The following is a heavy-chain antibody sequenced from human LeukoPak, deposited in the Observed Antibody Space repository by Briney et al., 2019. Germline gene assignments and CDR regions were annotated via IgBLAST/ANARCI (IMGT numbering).Heavy chain of an antibody. V-gene: IGHV4-4*07. D-gene: IGHD4-17*01. CDR2: IYTSGST. Sequence: PSETLSLTCTVSGGSISSYYWSWIRQPAGKGLEWIGRIYTSGSTNYNPSLKSRVTMSVDTSKNQFSLKLSSVTAADTAVYYCARDHPDYGDFTDAFDIWGQGTMVTVSS. CDR3: ARDHPDYGDFTDAFDI. CDR1: GGSISSYY. J-gene: IGHJ3*02.